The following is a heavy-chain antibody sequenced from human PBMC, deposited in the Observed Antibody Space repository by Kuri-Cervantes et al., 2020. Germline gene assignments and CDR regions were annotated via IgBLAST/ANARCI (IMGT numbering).Heavy chain of an antibody. CDR2: ISSSSSYI. Sequence: GGSLRLSCAASGFTFTTYAMSWVRQAPGKGLEWVSSISSSSSYIYYADSVKGRFTISRDNAKNSLYLQMNSLRAEDTAVYYCARGYSFWGTSLPGYWGQGTLVTVSS. V-gene: IGHV3-21*01. J-gene: IGHJ4*02. CDR1: GFTFTTYA. D-gene: IGHD5-18*01. CDR3: ARGYSFWGTSLPGY.